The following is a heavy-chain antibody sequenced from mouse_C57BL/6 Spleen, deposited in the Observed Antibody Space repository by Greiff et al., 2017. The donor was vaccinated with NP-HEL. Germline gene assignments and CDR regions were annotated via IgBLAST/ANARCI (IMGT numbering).Heavy chain of an antibody. J-gene: IGHJ1*03. CDR1: GYSITSGYY. CDR2: ISYDGSN. CDR3: ARDDYGSSHWYFDV. V-gene: IGHV3-6*01. D-gene: IGHD1-1*01. Sequence: EVQLQESGPGLVKPSQSLSLTCSVTGYSITSGYYWNWIRQFPGNKLEWMGYISYDGSNNYNPSLKNRISITRDTSKNQFFLKLNSVTTEDTATYYCARDDYGSSHWYFDVWGTGTTVTVSS.